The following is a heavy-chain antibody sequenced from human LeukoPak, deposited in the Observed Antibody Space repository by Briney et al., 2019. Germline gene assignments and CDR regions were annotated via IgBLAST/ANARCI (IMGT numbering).Heavy chain of an antibody. CDR3: ARGGLPWYYYYMDV. CDR1: GYTFTNYD. V-gene: IGHV1-8*01. Sequence: ASVRVSCKASGYTFTNYDIYWVRQATGQGREWMGWMNPDSGNTGYTQKLQGRVTMTRNTSISTAYMEMSSLRSEDTAVYYCARGGLPWYYYYMDVRGKGTTVTISS. CDR2: MNPDSGNT. J-gene: IGHJ6*03.